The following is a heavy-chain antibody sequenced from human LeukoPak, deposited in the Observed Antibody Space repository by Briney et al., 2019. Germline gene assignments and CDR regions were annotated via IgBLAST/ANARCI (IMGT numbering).Heavy chain of an antibody. CDR3: ARDLQVVAATPIGY. Sequence: ASVKVSRKASGYTFTSYGISWVRQAPGQGLEWMGWISAYNGNTNYAQKLQGRVTMTTDTSTSTAYMELRSLRSDDTAVYYCARDLQVVAATPIGYWGQGTLVTVSS. CDR1: GYTFTSYG. V-gene: IGHV1-18*01. J-gene: IGHJ4*02. D-gene: IGHD2-15*01. CDR2: ISAYNGNT.